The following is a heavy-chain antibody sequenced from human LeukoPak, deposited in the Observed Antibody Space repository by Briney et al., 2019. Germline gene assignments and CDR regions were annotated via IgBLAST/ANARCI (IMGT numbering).Heavy chain of an antibody. V-gene: IGHV3-48*04. D-gene: IGHD3-16*02. CDR1: GFNFGDHR. CDR3: ASIDYDY. J-gene: IGHJ4*02. Sequence: PGGSLRLSRTASGFNFGDHRMNWVRQTPGKGLEWLSHISSSGDAMYYAESVKGRFTISRDNAKNSMYLQMNSLRVEDTAMYYCASIDYDYWGQGTLVTVSS. CDR2: ISSSGDAM.